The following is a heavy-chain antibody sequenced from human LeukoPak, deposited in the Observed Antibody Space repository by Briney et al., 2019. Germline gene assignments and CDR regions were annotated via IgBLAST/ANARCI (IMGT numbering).Heavy chain of an antibody. J-gene: IGHJ4*02. D-gene: IGHD6-13*01. CDR2: INTNIGNP. CDR1: GYTFTFYS. CDR3: ARGTGYSSSWPPN. V-gene: IGHV7-4-1*02. Sequence: GASVKVSCKAAGYTFTFYSMGWVRQAPGEGLEWMGWINTNIGNPTYTQGFTGRFVFSLDTYISTTYLQISSLKAEDTAMYYCARGTGYSSSWPPNWGQGTLVTVSS.